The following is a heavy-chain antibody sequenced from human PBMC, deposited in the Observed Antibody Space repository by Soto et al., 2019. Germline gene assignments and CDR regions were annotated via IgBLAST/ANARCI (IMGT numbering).Heavy chain of an antibody. J-gene: IGHJ6*02. CDR3: ARENAQYYHGSGSSSNYYYYYGMDV. Sequence: ASVKVSCKASGYTFTGYYMHWVRQAPGQGLEWMGWINPNSGGTNYAQKFQGRVTMTRDTSISTAYMELSRLRSDDTAVYYCARENAQYYHGSGSSSNYYYYYGMDVWGQGTTVTVSS. V-gene: IGHV1-2*02. CDR2: INPNSGGT. CDR1: GYTFTGYY. D-gene: IGHD3-10*01.